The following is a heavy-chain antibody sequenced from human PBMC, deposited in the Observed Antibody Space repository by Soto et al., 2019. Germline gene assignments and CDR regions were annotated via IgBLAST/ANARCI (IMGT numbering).Heavy chain of an antibody. CDR1: GGTFSSYA. CDR3: ASTYYYDSSGYYYLNY. J-gene: IGHJ4*02. CDR2: IIPIFGTA. Sequence: GASVKVSCKASGGTFSSYAISWVRQAPGQGLEWMGGIIPIFGTANYAQKFQGRVTITADESTSTAYMELSSLRSEDTAVYYCASTYYYDSSGYYYLNYWGQGTLVTVSS. V-gene: IGHV1-69*13. D-gene: IGHD3-22*01.